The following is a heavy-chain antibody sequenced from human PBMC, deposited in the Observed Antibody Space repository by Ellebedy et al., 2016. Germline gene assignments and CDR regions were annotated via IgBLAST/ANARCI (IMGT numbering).Heavy chain of an antibody. V-gene: IGHV3-30*04. CDR1: GFRFSDYG. CDR2: FSSDGRTK. Sequence: GESLKISCEASGFRFSDYGMHWVRQAPGKGLEWVALFSSDGRTKYYADSVKGRFTISRDNSMNTLSLEMSSLRPEDTAIYYCARAVARYFDSWGQGTLVTVSS. J-gene: IGHJ4*02. CDR3: ARAVARYFDS. D-gene: IGHD5-12*01.